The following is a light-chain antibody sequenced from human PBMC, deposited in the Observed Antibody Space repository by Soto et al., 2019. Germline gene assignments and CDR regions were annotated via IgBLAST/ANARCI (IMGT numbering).Light chain of an antibody. V-gene: IGKV1-39*01. CDR3: QQSYITPWT. CDR1: QSVNNY. J-gene: IGKJ1*01. CDR2: AAS. Sequence: VQMTQSPSSLSASVGDSVTITCRASQSVNNYLNWYQQKRGEAPNLLIHAASSLQIGVPSRFGGSRSGTDYTLAISGLQPEDFAIYYYQQSYITPWTIGQGHKVEIK.